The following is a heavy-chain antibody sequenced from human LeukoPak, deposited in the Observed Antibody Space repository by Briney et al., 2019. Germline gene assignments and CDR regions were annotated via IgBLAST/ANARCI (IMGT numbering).Heavy chain of an antibody. CDR2: IHTSGTT. J-gene: IGHJ6*03. CDR1: GASIDGYY. V-gene: IGHV4-4*07. CDR3: ARMPPVRGVRNFYFYYYVDV. Sequence: SETLSLTCTVSGASIDGYYWSWIRQPAGQSLEWIGRIHTSGTTNYNPAFKSRVIMSVDTSDKQFSLNVSSVTAADTAVYYCARMPPVRGVRNFYFYYYVDVWGRGTTVTVSS. D-gene: IGHD3-10*01.